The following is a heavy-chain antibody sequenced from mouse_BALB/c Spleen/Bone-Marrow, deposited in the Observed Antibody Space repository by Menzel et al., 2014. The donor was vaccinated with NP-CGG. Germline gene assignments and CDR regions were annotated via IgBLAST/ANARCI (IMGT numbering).Heavy chain of an antibody. CDR1: GYTFTSYW. D-gene: IGHD2-10*02. CDR2: INPSTGYT. J-gene: IGHJ4*01. Sequence: QVQLQQSGAELARPGASVKMSCKASGYTFTSYWMHWVKQRPGQGLEWIGYINPSTGYTEYNQKFKDKATLTADRSSSTAYMQLSSLTSEDSAVYYCARMGVWGWGQGTSVTVSS. CDR3: ARMGVWG. V-gene: IGHV1-4*01.